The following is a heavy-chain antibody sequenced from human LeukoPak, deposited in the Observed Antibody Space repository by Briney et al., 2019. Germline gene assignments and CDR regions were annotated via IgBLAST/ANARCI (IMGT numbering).Heavy chain of an antibody. CDR3: ARSPPFYGDYVFDY. D-gene: IGHD4-17*01. Sequence: SETLSLTCTVSGGSISSYYWSWIRQPPGKGLEWIGYIYYSGSTNYNPSLKSRVTISVDTSKNQFSLKLSSVTAADTAVYYCARSPPFYGDYVFDYWGQGTLVTVSS. CDR2: IYYSGST. V-gene: IGHV4-59*01. CDR1: GGSISSYY. J-gene: IGHJ4*02.